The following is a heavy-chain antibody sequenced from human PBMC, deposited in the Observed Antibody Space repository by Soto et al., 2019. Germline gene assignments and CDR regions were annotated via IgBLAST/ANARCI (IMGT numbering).Heavy chain of an antibody. CDR3: ARVGPYYDILTGPASYYYYGMDV. CDR1: GGTFSSYA. D-gene: IGHD3-9*01. V-gene: IGHV1-69*13. CDR2: IIPIFGTA. J-gene: IGHJ6*02. Sequence: GASVKVSCKASGGTFSSYAISWVRQAPGQGLEWMGGIIPIFGTANYAQKFQGRVTITADESTSTAYMELSSLRSEDTAVYYCARVGPYYDILTGPASYYYYGMDVWGQGTTVTVSS.